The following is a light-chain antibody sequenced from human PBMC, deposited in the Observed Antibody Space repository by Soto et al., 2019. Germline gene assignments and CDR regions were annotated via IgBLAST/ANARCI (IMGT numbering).Light chain of an antibody. CDR2: AAS. J-gene: IGKJ1*01. V-gene: IGKV1-8*01. CDR1: QGISSY. Sequence: AIRMTQSPSSFSASTGDRVTITCRASQGISSYLAWYQQKPGKAPKLLIYAASTLQSGVPSRFSGSGSGTDFTLTISCMQSEDFATYYSQQYYSYPRTFGQGTKVDIK. CDR3: QQYYSYPRT.